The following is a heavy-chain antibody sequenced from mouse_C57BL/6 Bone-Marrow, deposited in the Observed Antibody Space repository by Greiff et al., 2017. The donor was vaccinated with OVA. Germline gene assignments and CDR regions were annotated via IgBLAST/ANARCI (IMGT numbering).Heavy chain of an antibody. Sequence: VQLQQPGAELVMPGASVKLSCKASGNTFTSYWMHWVKQRPGQGLEWIGEIDPSDSYTNYNQKFKGKSTLTVDKSSSTAYMQLSSLTSEDSAVYYCARDSGFDYWGQGTTLTVSS. D-gene: IGHD4-1*01. V-gene: IGHV1-69*01. CDR2: IDPSDSYT. CDR1: GNTFTSYW. CDR3: ARDSGFDY. J-gene: IGHJ2*01.